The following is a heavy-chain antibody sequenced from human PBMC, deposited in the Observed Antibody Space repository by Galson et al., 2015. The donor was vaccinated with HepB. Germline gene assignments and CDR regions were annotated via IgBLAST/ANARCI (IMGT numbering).Heavy chain of an antibody. D-gene: IGHD2-15*01. V-gene: IGHV3-48*03. CDR2: ISSSGSTI. CDR1: GFTFSSYE. Sequence: SLRLSCAASGFTFSSYEMNWVRQAPGKGLEWVSYISSSGSTIYYADSVKGRFTISRDNAKSSLYLQMNSLRAEDTAVYYCARDVCNGGSCYDYWGQGTLVTVSS. CDR3: ARDVCNGGSCYDY. J-gene: IGHJ4*02.